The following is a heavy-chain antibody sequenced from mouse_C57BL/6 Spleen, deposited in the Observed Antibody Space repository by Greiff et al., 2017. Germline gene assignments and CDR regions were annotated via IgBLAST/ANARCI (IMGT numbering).Heavy chain of an antibody. CDR3: AREDYIGY. CDR2: IDPSDSYT. D-gene: IGHD1-3*01. CDR1: GYTFTSYW. Sequence: QVQLQQPGAELVMPGASVKLSCKASGYTFTSYWMPWVKQRPGQGLEWIGEIDPSDSYTNYNQKFKGKSTLTVDKSSSTAYMQLSSLTTEDSAVYYCAREDYIGYWGEGTTLTVSS. J-gene: IGHJ2*01. V-gene: IGHV1-69*01.